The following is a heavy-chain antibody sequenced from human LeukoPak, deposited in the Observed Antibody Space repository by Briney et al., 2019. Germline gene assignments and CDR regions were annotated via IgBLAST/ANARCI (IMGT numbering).Heavy chain of an antibody. CDR1: GFTFSSYS. Sequence: GGSLRLSCAASGFTFSSYSMNWVRQAPGKGLEWVSYISSSSSTIYYADSVKGRFTISRDNAKNSLYLQMNSLRAEDTAVYYCARDSNIYYMDVWGKGTTVTVSS. J-gene: IGHJ6*03. CDR3: ARDSNIYYMDV. V-gene: IGHV3-48*01. D-gene: IGHD2/OR15-2a*01. CDR2: ISSSSSTI.